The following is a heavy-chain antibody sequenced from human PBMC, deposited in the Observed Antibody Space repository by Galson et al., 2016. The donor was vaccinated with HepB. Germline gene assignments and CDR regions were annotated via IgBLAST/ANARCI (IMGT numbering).Heavy chain of an antibody. D-gene: IGHD5-24*01. CDR1: GFTLGSYA. CDR3: ARDGYNYVPLDS. J-gene: IGHJ4*02. V-gene: IGHV3-23*01. Sequence: SLRLSCAASGFTLGSYAMSWVRQAPGKGLQWVTSISGTGGTTYYADSVKGRFTISRDNSKSTMYLQMNGLRAEDTALYYCARDGYNYVPLDSWGQGALVIVSS. CDR2: ISGTGGTT.